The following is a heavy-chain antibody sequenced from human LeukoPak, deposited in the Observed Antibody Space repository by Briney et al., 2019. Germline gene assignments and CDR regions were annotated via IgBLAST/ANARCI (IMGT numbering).Heavy chain of an antibody. Sequence: GGSLRLSCVASGFTFDDYGMSWVRQAPGKGLEWVSGLNWNGGSTGYADSVKGRFTISRDNSKNTLYLQMNSLRAEDTDVYYCARGRRYCSGGSCYSGGNLGYWGQGTLVTVSS. D-gene: IGHD2-15*01. CDR1: GFTFDDYG. V-gene: IGHV3-20*04. CDR2: LNWNGGST. J-gene: IGHJ4*02. CDR3: ARGRRYCSGGSCYSGGNLGY.